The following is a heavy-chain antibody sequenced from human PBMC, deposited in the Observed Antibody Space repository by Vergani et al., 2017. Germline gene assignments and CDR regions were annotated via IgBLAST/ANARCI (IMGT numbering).Heavy chain of an antibody. D-gene: IGHD5-18*01. Sequence: EVQLVESGGGLVQPGGSLRLSCAASGFTFSSYWMSWVRQAPGKGLEWVANIKQDGSDKYYVDSVKGRFTISRDNAKNSLYLQMNSLRAEDTAVYYCASKQYTVDDAFDIWGQGTMVTVSS. J-gene: IGHJ3*02. CDR1: GFTFSSYW. CDR2: IKQDGSDK. CDR3: ASKQYTVDDAFDI. V-gene: IGHV3-7*03.